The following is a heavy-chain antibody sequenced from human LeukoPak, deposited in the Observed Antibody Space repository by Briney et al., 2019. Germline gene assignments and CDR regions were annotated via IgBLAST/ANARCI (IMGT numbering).Heavy chain of an antibody. Sequence: GGSLRLSCAASGSTFSSYAMHWVRQAPGKGLEWVAVISYGGSNKYYADSVKGRFTISRDNSKNTLYLQMNSLRAEDTAVYYCARDLLRYCSSTSCSYFDYWGQGTLVTVSS. CDR2: ISYGGSNK. CDR3: ARDLLRYCSSTSCSYFDY. CDR1: GSTFSSYA. V-gene: IGHV3-30-3*01. J-gene: IGHJ4*02. D-gene: IGHD2-2*01.